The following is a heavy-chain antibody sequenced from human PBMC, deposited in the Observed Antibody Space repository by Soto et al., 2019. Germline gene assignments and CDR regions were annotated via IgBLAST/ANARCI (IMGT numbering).Heavy chain of an antibody. J-gene: IGHJ6*02. CDR2: IYTSASS. Sequence: PSETLPLPCSVSGADINTYSWTWIRQPTGKGLEWIGRIYTSASSNYSHSHKGRVTLSMDTSTNQASVKLASVTLADAAIYFCARDREASYGFYYGMDVWGQGTKVTVSS. CDR1: GADINTYS. D-gene: IGHD1-26*01. CDR3: ARDREASYGFYYGMDV. V-gene: IGHV4-4*07.